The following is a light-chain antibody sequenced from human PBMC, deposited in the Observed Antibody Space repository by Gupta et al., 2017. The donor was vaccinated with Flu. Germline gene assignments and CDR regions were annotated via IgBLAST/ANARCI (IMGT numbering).Light chain of an antibody. V-gene: IGKV3-20*01. J-gene: IGKJ2*01. CDR3: QQDANSPYT. CDR1: QSVTNNY. Sequence: EIVLPQSPGTLSFSPGETATLSCRASQSVTNNYLVWYQHKPGQAPRLLISGASNRATGIPDRFTGSGSGTEFTLTISRLETEDFAVYYCQQDANSPYTFGQGTKLEIK. CDR2: GAS.